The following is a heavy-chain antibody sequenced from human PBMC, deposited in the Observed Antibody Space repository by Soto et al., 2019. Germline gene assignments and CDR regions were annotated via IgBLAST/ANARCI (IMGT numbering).Heavy chain of an antibody. D-gene: IGHD3-10*01. CDR2: INHSERT. Sequence: LQWGAGLLKSSETLSLTCAVYGGSFSGYYWSWIRQPPGKGLEWIGEINHSERTNYNPSLRSRVTISEGASKNQFSLKVTSGTAADTAVYYCARSSGGMDVWGQGTTVTVSS. J-gene: IGHJ6*02. CDR3: ARSSGGMDV. CDR1: GGSFSGYY. V-gene: IGHV4-34*01.